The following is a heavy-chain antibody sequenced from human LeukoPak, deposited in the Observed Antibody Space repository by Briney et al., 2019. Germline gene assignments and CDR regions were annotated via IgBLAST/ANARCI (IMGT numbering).Heavy chain of an antibody. D-gene: IGHD6-13*01. Sequence: SETLSLTCTVSGGSISGYYWSWVRQPPGQGLEWIGYIYYSGSTNYNPSLKSRVTISVDTSKNQFSLKLSSVTAADTAVYYCAREVAAGTGYFQHWGQGTLVTVSS. J-gene: IGHJ1*01. CDR1: GGSISGYY. CDR3: AREVAAGTGYFQH. V-gene: IGHV4-59*01. CDR2: IYYSGST.